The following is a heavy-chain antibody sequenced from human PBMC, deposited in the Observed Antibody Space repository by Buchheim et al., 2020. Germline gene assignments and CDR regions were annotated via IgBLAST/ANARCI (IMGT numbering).Heavy chain of an antibody. D-gene: IGHD3-10*01. CDR2: IYYSGST. J-gene: IGHJ5*02. V-gene: IGHV4-39*01. Sequence: QLQLQESGPGLVKPSETLSLTCAVSNGSISNSNYYWGWVRQPPGKGLEWIGSIYYSGSTYYNPSLKSRVTISVDTSKNQFSLKLSSVTAADTAVYYCARRPISYYYGSGSPTWFDPWGQGTL. CDR3: ARRPISYYYGSGSPTWFDP. CDR1: NGSISNSNYY.